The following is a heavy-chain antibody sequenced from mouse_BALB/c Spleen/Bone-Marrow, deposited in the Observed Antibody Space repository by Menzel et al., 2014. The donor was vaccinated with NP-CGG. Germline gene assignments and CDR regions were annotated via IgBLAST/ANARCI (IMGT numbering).Heavy chain of an antibody. CDR2: IDPYNGGT. V-gene: IGHV1S135*01. Sequence: VQLQQSGPELVKPGASVKVSCKASGYTFTSYNMYWVKQSHGKSLEWIGHIDPYNGGTSYNQKFKGKATLTVDKSSSTAYMHLNSLTSEDSAVYYCAREDYGSGLAYWGQGTLVTVSA. CDR3: AREDYGSGLAY. D-gene: IGHD1-1*01. J-gene: IGHJ3*01. CDR1: GYTFTSYN.